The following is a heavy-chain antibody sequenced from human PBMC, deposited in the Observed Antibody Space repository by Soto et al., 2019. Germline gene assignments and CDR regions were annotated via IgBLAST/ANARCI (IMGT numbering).Heavy chain of an antibody. Sequence: QEQLVESGGDVVQPGRSLTLSCAASGFTFSANAMHWVRQAPGKGLEWVAVIAYDGTIKIYRDSVKGRFTISSDDSKSTLYLHMNSLRPEDTAVYYCARDKIKGAPDYLDSWGQGTLVTVSS. J-gene: IGHJ4*02. V-gene: IGHV3-30-3*01. D-gene: IGHD1-26*01. CDR1: GFTFSANA. CDR3: ARDKIKGAPDYLDS. CDR2: IAYDGTIK.